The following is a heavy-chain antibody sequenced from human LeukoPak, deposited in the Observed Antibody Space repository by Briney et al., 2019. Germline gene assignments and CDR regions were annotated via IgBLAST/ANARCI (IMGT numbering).Heavy chain of an antibody. J-gene: IGHJ3*02. Sequence: GGSLRLSCAASGFTVSSNYMSWVRQAPGKGLEWVSVIYSGGSTYYADSVEGRFTISRDNSKNTLYLQMNSLRAEDTAVYYCARELARAFDIWGQGTMVTVSS. V-gene: IGHV3-66*01. CDR2: IYSGGST. CDR3: ARELARAFDI. CDR1: GFTVSSNY.